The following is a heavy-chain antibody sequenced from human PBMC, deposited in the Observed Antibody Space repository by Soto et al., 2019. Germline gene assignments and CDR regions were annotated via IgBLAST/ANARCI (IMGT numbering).Heavy chain of an antibody. CDR1: GFTVSSNY. J-gene: IGHJ4*02. V-gene: IGHV3-53*01. Sequence: EVQLVESGGGLIQPGGSLRLSCAASGFTVSSNYMSWVRQAPGKGLEWVSVIYSGGSTYYADSVKGRFTISRDNSKNTLYLQMNSLRAEDTAVYFCILGATTSDFDYWGQGPLVTVAS. CDR3: ILGATTSDFDY. CDR2: IYSGGST. D-gene: IGHD1-26*01.